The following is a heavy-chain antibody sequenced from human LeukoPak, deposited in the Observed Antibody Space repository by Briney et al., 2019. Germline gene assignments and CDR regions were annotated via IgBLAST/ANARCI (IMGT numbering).Heavy chain of an antibody. CDR3: AKDRIAALLNDAFDI. CDR2: LSGSGGTT. D-gene: IGHD6-13*01. Sequence: GGSLRLSCAASGFTFSNYAMSWVRQAPGAGLEWVSALSGSGGTTYYTDSVKGRFTISRDNTKNTLYLQMNSLRAEDTAVYYCAKDRIAALLNDAFDIWGQGTMVTVSS. CDR1: GFTFSNYA. V-gene: IGHV3-23*01. J-gene: IGHJ3*02.